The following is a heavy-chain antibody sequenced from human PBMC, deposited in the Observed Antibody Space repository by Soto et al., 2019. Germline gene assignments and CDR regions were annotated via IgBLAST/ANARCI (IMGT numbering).Heavy chain of an antibody. V-gene: IGHV5-51*03. CDR2: IYPGDSDT. D-gene: IGHD2-15*01. CDR3: ARTMNLYVGSQY. Sequence: EVQLLQSGAEVKKPGESLKISCKGSGYTFTNYWIAWVRQMPGKGLEWMGIIYPGDSDTRYSPSFQGQVTISADRSISTAYLQCSSLKASDTAMYYCARTMNLYVGSQYWGQGTLVTVSS. CDR1: GYTFTNYW. J-gene: IGHJ4*02.